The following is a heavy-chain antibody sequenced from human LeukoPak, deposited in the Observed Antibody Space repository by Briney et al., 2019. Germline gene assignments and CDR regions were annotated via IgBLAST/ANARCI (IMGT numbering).Heavy chain of an antibody. CDR1: GFTLTNYW. D-gene: IGHD5-24*01. J-gene: IGHJ5*02. V-gene: IGHV3-7*01. CDR3: AREYRDGYNLGWFDP. Sequence: GGSLRLSCAASGFTLTNYWMSWVRQAPGKGLEWVANIKQDGSEKYYVDSVRGRFTISRDNAKNSLYLQMNSLRAEDTAVYYCAREYRDGYNLGWFDPWGQGTLVTVSS. CDR2: IKQDGSEK.